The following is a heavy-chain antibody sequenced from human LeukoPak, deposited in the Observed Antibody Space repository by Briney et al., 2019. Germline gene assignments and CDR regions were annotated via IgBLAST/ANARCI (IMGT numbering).Heavy chain of an antibody. CDR1: GGSISTSSYY. V-gene: IGHV4-39*01. Sequence: SETLSLTCTVSGGSISTSSYYWGWIRQPPGKGLQWIGSIYNGSTYYNPSLKNRLTISVDTSKNQFSLKLSSVTAADTAVYYCARTRYYYGSRSYGAPYYFDYWGQGTLVTVSS. D-gene: IGHD3-10*01. CDR3: ARTRYYYGSRSYGAPYYFDY. CDR2: IYNGST. J-gene: IGHJ4*02.